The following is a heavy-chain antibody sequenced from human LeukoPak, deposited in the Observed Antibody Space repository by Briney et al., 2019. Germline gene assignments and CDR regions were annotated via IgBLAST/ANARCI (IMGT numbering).Heavy chain of an antibody. CDR3: ARGAASSGWYYFDY. CDR1: GLTFSCYG. D-gene: IGHD6-19*01. CDR2: IWDDGSKK. V-gene: IGHV3-33*01. J-gene: IGHJ4*02. Sequence: GGWLSVSCVASGLTFSCYGMHWVRQAAGGGLAGVAVIWDDGSKKYYADSVKGRFTISRDNSKNTLYLQMNSLRAEDTAVYYCARGAASSGWYYFDYWGQGTLVTVSS.